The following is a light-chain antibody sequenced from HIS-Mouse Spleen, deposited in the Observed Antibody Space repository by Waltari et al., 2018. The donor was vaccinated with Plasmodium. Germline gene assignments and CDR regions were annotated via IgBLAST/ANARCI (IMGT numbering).Light chain of an antibody. CDR1: NIGSKS. V-gene: IGLV3-21*02. J-gene: IGLJ2*01. Sequence: SYVLTQPPSVSVAPGQTARITCGGNNIGSKSVHWYQQKPGQAPVLVVYEDSDRPSGIPDRFSGSNSGNTATLTSSRVEAGDEADYYCQVWDSSSDHVVVGGGTKLTVL. CDR2: EDS. CDR3: QVWDSSSDHVV.